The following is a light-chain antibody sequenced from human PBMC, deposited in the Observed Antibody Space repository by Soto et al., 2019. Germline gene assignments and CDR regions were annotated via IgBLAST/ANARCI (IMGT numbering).Light chain of an antibody. CDR1: QSISTY. CDR2: KAS. Sequence: DIQMTQSPSTLSASVGDRVAITCRASQSISTYLAWSQQKPGKAPKLLIYKASSLESGVPSRVSGRGSGADFTLTFSSLQPDEFGTYYCQQHNTYSRTFGNGNTVPIK. CDR3: QQHNTYSRT. J-gene: IGKJ1*01. V-gene: IGKV1-5*03.